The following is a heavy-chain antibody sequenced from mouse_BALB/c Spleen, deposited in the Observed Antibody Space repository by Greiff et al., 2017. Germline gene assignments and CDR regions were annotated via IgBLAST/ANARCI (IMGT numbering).Heavy chain of an antibody. CDR2: ISYSGST. Sequence: VQLQQSGPSLVKPSQTLSLTCSVSGDSITSGYWNWIRKFPGNKLEYMGYISYSGSTYYNPSLKSRISITRDTSKNQYYRQLNSVTTEDTATDYGARMGDGYYWFAYWGQGTLVTVSA. CDR1: GDSITSGY. V-gene: IGHV3-8*02. CDR3: ARMGDGYYWFAY. J-gene: IGHJ3*01. D-gene: IGHD2-3*01.